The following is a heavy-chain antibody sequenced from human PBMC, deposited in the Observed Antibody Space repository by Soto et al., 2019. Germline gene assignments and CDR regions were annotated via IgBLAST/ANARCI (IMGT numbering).Heavy chain of an antibody. J-gene: IGHJ4*02. CDR3: SKAGDGY. CDR2: ITSDGVST. CDR1: RFTFSSYA. V-gene: IGHV3-23*01. D-gene: IGHD3-16*01. Sequence: SLRLSCAASRFTFSSYAMTWVRQAPGKGLEWVSTITSDGVSTYYADSVKGRFTISRDNSKNTLYLQINSLRAEDTAVYYCSKAGDGYWGQGTLVTVSS.